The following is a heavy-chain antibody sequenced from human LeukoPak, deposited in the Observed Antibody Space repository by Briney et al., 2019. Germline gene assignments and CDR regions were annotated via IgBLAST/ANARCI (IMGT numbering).Heavy chain of an antibody. Sequence: SETLSLTCAVYGGSFSGYYWSWIRQPPGKGLEWIGEINHSGSTNYNPSLKSRVTISVDTSKNQFSLKLSSVTAADTAVYYCARDKVTTVAPNWFDPWAREPWSPSPQ. CDR1: GGSFSGYY. V-gene: IGHV4-34*01. D-gene: IGHD4-23*01. CDR3: ARDKVTTVAPNWFDP. CDR2: INHSGST. J-gene: IGHJ5*02.